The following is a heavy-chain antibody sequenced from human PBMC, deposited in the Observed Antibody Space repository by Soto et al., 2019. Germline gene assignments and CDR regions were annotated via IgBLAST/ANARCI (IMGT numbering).Heavy chain of an antibody. CDR3: AKERGASSSLFDY. CDR2: ISGSGGST. J-gene: IGHJ4*02. D-gene: IGHD6-13*01. CDR1: GFTFSSNA. Sequence: GGSLRLSCAASGFTFSSNAMSWVRQAPGKGLGWVAAISGSGGSTYYADSVKGRFTISRGNSKNTLDLQMNSLSAEDTAVYYCAKERGASSSLFDYWGQGTVVPVSS. V-gene: IGHV3-23*01.